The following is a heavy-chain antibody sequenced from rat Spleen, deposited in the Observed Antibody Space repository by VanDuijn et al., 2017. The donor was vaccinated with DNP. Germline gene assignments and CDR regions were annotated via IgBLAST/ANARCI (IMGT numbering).Heavy chain of an antibody. CDR2: ISGVGGNT. Sequence: EVQLVESGGGLVQPGRPMKLSCAASGFTFSNYYMAWVRQAPTKGLEWVAAISGVGGNTYYRDSVKGRFTISRDNAKSTLYLQMDSLRSEETATYYCAKAGGYSPWYFDYWGQGVIVSVSS. CDR1: GFTFSNYY. J-gene: IGHJ2*01. D-gene: IGHD1-11*01. CDR3: AKAGGYSPWYFDY. V-gene: IGHV5S11*01.